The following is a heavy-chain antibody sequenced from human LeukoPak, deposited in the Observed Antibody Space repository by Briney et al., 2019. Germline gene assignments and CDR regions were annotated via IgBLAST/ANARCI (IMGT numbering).Heavy chain of an antibody. CDR2: IYTSGST. J-gene: IGHJ2*01. V-gene: IGHV4-4*07. Sequence: SETLSLTCSVSGDSFSSNYWSWIRQPAGKTLEWIGRIYTSGSTNYNPSLKSRITMSVDTSNNQLSLKLRSVTAADTAVYYCARIHLRADSSGYYYEDWYFDLWGRGTLVTVSS. D-gene: IGHD3-22*01. CDR1: GDSFSSNY. CDR3: ARIHLRADSSGYYYEDWYFDL.